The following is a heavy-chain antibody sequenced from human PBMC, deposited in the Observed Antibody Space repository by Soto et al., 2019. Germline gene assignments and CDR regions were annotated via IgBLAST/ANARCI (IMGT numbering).Heavy chain of an antibody. J-gene: IGHJ5*02. V-gene: IGHV4-39*01. D-gene: IGHD2-15*01. Sequence: QLQLQESGPGLVKPSETLSLTCTVSGGSISSSSYFWGWIRQPPGKGLEWNGSIYYSGSTYYNPSLKSRVTVSVDTSKNQFSLKLNSVTAADTAVYYCARHRSDFWFDPWGQGTLVTVSS. CDR3: ARHRSDFWFDP. CDR2: IYYSGST. CDR1: GGSISSSSYF.